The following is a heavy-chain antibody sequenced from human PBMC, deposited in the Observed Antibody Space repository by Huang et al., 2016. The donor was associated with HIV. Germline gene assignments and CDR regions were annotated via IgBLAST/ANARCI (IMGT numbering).Heavy chain of an antibody. D-gene: IGHD6-13*01. J-gene: IGHJ5*02. CDR3: ARGRLNSNSRYNDWFDP. CDR2: INHSGRP. CDR1: GGSFSGYY. V-gene: IGHV4-34*01. Sequence: QVQLQQWGAGLLKPSETLYLTCAVYGGSFSGYYWNWIRQPQGKGLEWIWEINHSGRPNYNPSPQSRVTISVETSKNQFSLKLNAVTAADTTVYYCARGRLNSNSRYNDWFDPWCHGTLVTVSS.